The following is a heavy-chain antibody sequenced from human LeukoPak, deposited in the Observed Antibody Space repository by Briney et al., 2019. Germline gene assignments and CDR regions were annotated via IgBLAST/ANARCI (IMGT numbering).Heavy chain of an antibody. Sequence: GASVKVSCKASGGTFSSYAISWVRQAPGQGLEWMGGIIPIFGTANYAQKFQGRVTITADESTSTAYMELSSLRSEDTAVYYCARDSVSGNYEFDYWGQGTLVTVSS. V-gene: IGHV1-69*13. CDR2: IIPIFGTA. D-gene: IGHD3-10*01. CDR3: ARDSVSGNYEFDY. J-gene: IGHJ4*02. CDR1: GGTFSSYA.